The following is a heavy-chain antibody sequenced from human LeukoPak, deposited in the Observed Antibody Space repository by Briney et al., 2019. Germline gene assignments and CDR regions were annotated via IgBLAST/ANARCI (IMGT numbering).Heavy chain of an antibody. V-gene: IGHV3-48*03. CDR1: GFTFSCYE. Sequence: GGSLRLSCAASGFTFSCYEMNWVRQAPGKGLEWVSYISSSGSTIYYADSVKGRFTIFRDNAKNSLYLQMNSLRAEDTAVYYCARSSLALEYCSSTSCSYYFDYWGRGTLVTVSS. D-gene: IGHD2-2*01. CDR2: ISSSGSTI. CDR3: ARSSLALEYCSSTSCSYYFDY. J-gene: IGHJ4*02.